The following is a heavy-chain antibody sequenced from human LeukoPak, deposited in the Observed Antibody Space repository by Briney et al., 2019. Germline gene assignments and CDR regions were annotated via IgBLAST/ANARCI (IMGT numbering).Heavy chain of an antibody. D-gene: IGHD2-15*01. CDR2: ISGSGSSI. CDR1: GFAFSSYA. J-gene: IGHJ3*02. V-gene: IGHV3-23*01. CDR3: AKDGGCSGGSCYTLLWAFDI. Sequence: GGSLRLSCAASGFAFSSYAMNWVRQAPGKGLEWVSGISGSGSSIHYADSVRGRFTISRDNSKNTLYLQMNSLRAEDTAVYYCAKDGGCSGGSCYTLLWAFDIWGQGTMVTVSS.